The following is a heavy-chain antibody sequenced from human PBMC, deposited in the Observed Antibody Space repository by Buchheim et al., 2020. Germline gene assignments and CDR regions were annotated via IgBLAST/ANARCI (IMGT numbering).Heavy chain of an antibody. Sequence: EVQLVQSGAEVKKPGESLRISCKGSGYSFTSYWISWVRQMPGKGLEWMGRIDPSDSYTNYSPTFQGHVTISADKSISTAYLQWSSLKASDTAMYYCASYSYGYNYYYYYGMDVWGQGTT. J-gene: IGHJ6*02. CDR3: ASYSYGYNYYYYYGMDV. CDR2: IDPSDSYT. D-gene: IGHD5-18*01. V-gene: IGHV5-10-1*03. CDR1: GYSFTSYW.